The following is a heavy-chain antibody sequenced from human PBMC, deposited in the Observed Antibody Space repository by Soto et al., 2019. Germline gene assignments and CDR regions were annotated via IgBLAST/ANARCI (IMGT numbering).Heavy chain of an antibody. Sequence: SETLSLTCTVSGDSISGGASFWSWIRQPPGRGLEWIANVYYSGSSYYNPSLKSRLTISVDTTKNQFSLQLKSMTAADTAVYYCAKLSCTSSTCYFPGCFDPWGQGTLVTVSS. J-gene: IGHJ5*02. CDR2: VYYSGSS. V-gene: IGHV4-31*03. D-gene: IGHD2-2*01. CDR1: GDSISGGASF. CDR3: AKLSCTSSTCYFPGCFDP.